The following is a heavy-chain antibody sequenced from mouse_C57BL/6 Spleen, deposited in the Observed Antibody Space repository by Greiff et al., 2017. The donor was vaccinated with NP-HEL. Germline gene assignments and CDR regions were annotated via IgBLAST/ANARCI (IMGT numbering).Heavy chain of an antibody. CDR3: ARTAQAQYYYAMDY. D-gene: IGHD3-2*02. CDR2: IYPGDGDT. CDR1: GYAFSSSW. Sequence: QVQLQQSGPELVKPGASVKISCKASGYAFSSSWMNWVKQRPGKGLEWIGRIYPGDGDTNYNGKFKGKATLTADKSSSTAYMQLSSLTSEDSAVYFCARTAQAQYYYAMDYWGQGTSVTVSS. V-gene: IGHV1-82*01. J-gene: IGHJ4*01.